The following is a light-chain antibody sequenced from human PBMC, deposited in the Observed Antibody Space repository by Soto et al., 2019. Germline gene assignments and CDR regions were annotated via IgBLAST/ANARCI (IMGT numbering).Light chain of an antibody. CDR1: ESISSW. CDR2: KAS. Sequence: DIQVTQSPPTLSASAGDRVTITCRASESISSWLAWYQQKPGKAPKLLMYKASSLESGVPSRFSGSGSGTEFTLTISSLQPDDFAAYYCQQYKSYSRTFGQGTKVDNK. V-gene: IGKV1-5*03. J-gene: IGKJ1*01. CDR3: QQYKSYSRT.